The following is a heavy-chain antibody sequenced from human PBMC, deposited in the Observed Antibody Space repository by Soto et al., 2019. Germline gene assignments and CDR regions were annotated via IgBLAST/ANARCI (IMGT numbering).Heavy chain of an antibody. CDR2: ISSSSGYI. J-gene: IGHJ4*02. CDR3: ARPIFGVVIAY. CDR1: GFTISSHS. V-gene: IGHV3-21*06. Sequence: EVQLVESGGGLVKPGGSLRLSCVASGFTISSHSMNWVRQAPGKGLEWVSAISSSSGYIYYADSVKGRFTVSRDNAKNSLYLQMNSLRAEDTAVYYCARPIFGVVIAYWGQGTVVTVSS. D-gene: IGHD3-3*01.